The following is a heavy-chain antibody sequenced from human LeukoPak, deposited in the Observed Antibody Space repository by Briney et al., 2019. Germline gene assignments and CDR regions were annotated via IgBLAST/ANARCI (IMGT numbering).Heavy chain of an antibody. CDR1: GFTFSSYA. CDR3: ARPIGYSSSWPPHDP. D-gene: IGHD6-13*01. J-gene: IGHJ5*02. CDR2: ISYDGSNK. V-gene: IGHV3-30*04. Sequence: PGGSLRLSCAASGFTFSSYAMHWVRQAPGKGLEWVAVISYDGSNKYYADSVKGRFTISRDNSKNTLYLQINSLRTEDTAVYYCARPIGYSSSWPPHDPWGQGTLVTVSS.